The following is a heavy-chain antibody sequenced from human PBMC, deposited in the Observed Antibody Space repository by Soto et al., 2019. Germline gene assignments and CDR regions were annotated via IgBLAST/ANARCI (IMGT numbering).Heavy chain of an antibody. CDR3: AREARYYYDSSGNWFDP. CDR2: ISAYNGNT. J-gene: IGHJ5*02. V-gene: IGHV1-18*01. Sequence: QVKRVQSGAEVKKPGASVKVSCKASGYTFTSYGISWVRQAPGQGLEWMGWISAYNGNTNYAQKLQGRVTMTTDTPTSTAYRELRSLRSDDTAVYYCAREARYYYDSSGNWFDPWGQGTLVTVSS. CDR1: GYTFTSYG. D-gene: IGHD3-22*01.